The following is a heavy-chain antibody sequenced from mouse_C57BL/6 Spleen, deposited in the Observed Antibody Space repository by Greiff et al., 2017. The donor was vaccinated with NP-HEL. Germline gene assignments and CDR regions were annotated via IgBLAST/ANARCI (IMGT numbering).Heavy chain of an antibody. CDR2: IYPGDGDT. D-gene: IGHD2-3*01. CDR1: GYAFSSYW. CDR3: ARVYDGYYGAMDY. J-gene: IGHJ4*01. V-gene: IGHV1-80*01. Sequence: QVQLKESGAELVKPGASVKISCKASGYAFSSYWMNWVKQRPGKGLEWIGQIYPGDGDTNYNGKFKGKATLTADKSSSTAYMQLSSLTSEDSAVYCCARVYDGYYGAMDYWGQGTSVTVSS.